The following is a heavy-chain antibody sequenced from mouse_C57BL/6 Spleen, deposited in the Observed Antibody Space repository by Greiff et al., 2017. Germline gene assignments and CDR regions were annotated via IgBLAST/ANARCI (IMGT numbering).Heavy chain of an antibody. J-gene: IGHJ3*01. Sequence: EVNLVESGGGLVQPGGSLKLSCAASGFTFSDYYMYWVRQTPEKRLEWVAYISNGGGSTYYPDTVKGRFTISRDNAKNTLYLQMSRLKSEDTAMYYCARQGGNYPSWFAYWGQGTLVTVSA. V-gene: IGHV5-12*01. CDR3: ARQGGNYPSWFAY. CDR2: ISNGGGST. CDR1: GFTFSDYY. D-gene: IGHD2-1*01.